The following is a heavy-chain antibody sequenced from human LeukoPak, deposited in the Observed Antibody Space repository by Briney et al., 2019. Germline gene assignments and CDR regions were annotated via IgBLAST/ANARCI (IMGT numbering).Heavy chain of an antibody. D-gene: IGHD4-11*01. Sequence: SETLSLTCTVSGYSISSGYYWGWIRQPPGKGLEWIGSIYHSGSTYYNPSLKSRVTISVDTSKNQFSLKLNSVTAADTAVYYCARGGFGNYADYWGQGTLVTVSS. CDR3: ARGGFGNYADY. V-gene: IGHV4-38-2*02. CDR2: IYHSGST. J-gene: IGHJ4*02. CDR1: GYSISSGYY.